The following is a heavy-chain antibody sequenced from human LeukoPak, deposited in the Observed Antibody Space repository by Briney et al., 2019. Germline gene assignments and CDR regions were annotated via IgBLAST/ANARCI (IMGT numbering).Heavy chain of an antibody. J-gene: IGHJ6*03. CDR2: IRHDGHNN. CDR3: AKDGNIVGGHDFYYHIDV. CDR1: GFTFSSYG. V-gene: IGHV3-30*02. Sequence: GGSLRLSCAASGFTFSSYGMHWVRQAPGKGLEWVAFIRHDGHNNYYTDSVKGRFTISRDNSKNTLYLQMNSLRAEDTAVYYCAKDGNIVGGHDFYYHIDVWGKGTTVTVSS. D-gene: IGHD2/OR15-2a*01.